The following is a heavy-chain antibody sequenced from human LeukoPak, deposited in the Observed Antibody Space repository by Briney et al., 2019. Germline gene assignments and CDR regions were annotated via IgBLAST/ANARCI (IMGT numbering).Heavy chain of an antibody. D-gene: IGHD6-13*01. CDR1: GFTFSSYG. CDR3: AKIPVPASSSWYDY. V-gene: IGHV3-30*18. Sequence: GGSLRLSCAASGFTFSSYGMHWVRQAPGKGLEGGAVISYDGSNKYYADSVKGRFTISRDNSKNTLYLQMNSLRAEDTAVYYCAKIPVPASSSWYDYWGQGTLVTVSS. J-gene: IGHJ4*02. CDR2: ISYDGSNK.